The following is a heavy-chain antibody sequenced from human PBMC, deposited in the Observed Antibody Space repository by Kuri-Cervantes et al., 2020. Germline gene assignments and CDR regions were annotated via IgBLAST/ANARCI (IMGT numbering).Heavy chain of an antibody. V-gene: IGHV4-4*02. CDR1: GGSISSSNW. Sequence: SETLSLTCAVSGGSISSSNWWSWVRQPPGKGLEWIGEIYHSGSTNYNPSLKSRVTISVDKSKNQFSLKLSSVTAADTAVYYCARSGSRVTATHSLGYWGQGTLVTVSS. D-gene: IGHD2-21*02. CDR3: ARSGSRVTATHSLGY. CDR2: IYHSGST. J-gene: IGHJ4*02.